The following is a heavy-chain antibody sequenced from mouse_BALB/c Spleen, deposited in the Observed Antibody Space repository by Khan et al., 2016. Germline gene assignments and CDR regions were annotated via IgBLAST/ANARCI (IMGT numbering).Heavy chain of an antibody. CDR2: INTYSGES. V-gene: IGHV9-3-1*01. J-gene: IGHJ1*01. CDR3: ARDRYYYGSSRYFDV. Sequence: QIQLVQSGPELKKPGKTVKISCKASGYTFTNYGMNWVKQAPGKGLKWMGWINTYSGESTYADDFKGRFALSLETSANTAYLQINNLKNEDTATYFCARDRYYYGSSRYFDVWGAGTTVTVSS. CDR1: GYTFTNYG. D-gene: IGHD1-1*01.